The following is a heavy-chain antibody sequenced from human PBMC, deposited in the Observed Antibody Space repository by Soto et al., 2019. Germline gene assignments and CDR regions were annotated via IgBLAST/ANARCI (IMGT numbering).Heavy chain of an antibody. CDR3: VRGRSFSYDSTPPPMFDP. V-gene: IGHV3-13*01. D-gene: IGHD3-10*01. Sequence: GGSLRLTCAGPGGRFSTYDIHWVRQAPGKGLEWVSGIGTLSDTFYAASVQGRFTISIQNAKNSVYLQMTSLRAGDTAFYYCVRGRSFSYDSTPPPMFDPWGQGALVTVSS. CDR2: IGTLSDT. J-gene: IGHJ5*02. CDR1: GGRFSTYD.